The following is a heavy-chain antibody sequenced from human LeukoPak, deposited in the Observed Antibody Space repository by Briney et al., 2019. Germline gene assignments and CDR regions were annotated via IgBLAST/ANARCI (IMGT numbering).Heavy chain of an antibody. Sequence: PGGSLRLSCAASGFTFSSYAISWVRPAPGKGLERVSAITGSGGSTYYADSVQGRFTISRDNSRNTLYLQMNSLRAEDTAVYYCAPWEPRGHYYMDVWGKGTTVTVSS. CDR2: ITGSGGST. CDR1: GFTFSSYA. D-gene: IGHD1-26*01. J-gene: IGHJ6*03. CDR3: APWEPRGHYYMDV. V-gene: IGHV3-23*01.